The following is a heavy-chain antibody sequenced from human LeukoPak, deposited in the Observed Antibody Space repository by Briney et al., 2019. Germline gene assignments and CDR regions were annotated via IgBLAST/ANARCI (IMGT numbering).Heavy chain of an antibody. J-gene: IGHJ4*02. CDR1: GLTFSTYA. CDR3: ATEGIAAAGNMHDY. D-gene: IGHD6-13*01. CDR2: ISGSGGST. Sequence: GGSLRLSCAASGLTFSTYAMSWVRQAPGKGLEWVSAISGSGGSTYYADSVKGRFTISRDNSKNTLYLQMNSLRAEDTAVYYCATEGIAAAGNMHDYWGQGTLVTVSS. V-gene: IGHV3-23*01.